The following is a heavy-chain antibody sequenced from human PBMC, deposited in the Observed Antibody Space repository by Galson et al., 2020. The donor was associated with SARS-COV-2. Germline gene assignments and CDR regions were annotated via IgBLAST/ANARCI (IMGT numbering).Heavy chain of an antibody. Sequence: ALHWGSLRISCAASGFTFSSYWMHWVRQAPGKGLVWVSRIYSEGSSTSYADSVKGRFTISRDNAKNSLYLQMNSLRAEDTAVYYCARDSRIQLWLVGDYWGQGTLVTVSS. CDR3: ARDSRIQLWLVGDY. V-gene: IGHV3-74*01. CDR2: IYSEGSST. D-gene: IGHD5-18*01. J-gene: IGHJ4*02. CDR1: GFTFSSYW.